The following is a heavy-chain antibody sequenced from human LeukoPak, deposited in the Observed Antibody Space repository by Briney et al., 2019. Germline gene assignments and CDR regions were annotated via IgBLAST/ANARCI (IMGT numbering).Heavy chain of an antibody. J-gene: IGHJ4*02. CDR1: GFTFSSYA. CDR3: AKEKKYYYDGSGYPGYDY. Sequence: GRSLRLSCAASGFTFSSYAMHWVRQAPGKGLEWVAVISYDGSNKYYADSVKGRFTISRDNSKNTLYLQMNSLRAEDTAVYYCAKEKKYYYDGSGYPGYDYWGQGTLVTVSS. V-gene: IGHV3-30-3*01. CDR2: ISYDGSNK. D-gene: IGHD3-22*01.